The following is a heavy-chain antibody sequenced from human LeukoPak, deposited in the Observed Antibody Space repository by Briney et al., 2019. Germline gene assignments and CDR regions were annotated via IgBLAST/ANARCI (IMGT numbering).Heavy chain of an antibody. V-gene: IGHV4-39*07. D-gene: IGHD5-18*01. Sequence: SETLSLTCTVSGGSISTSNYYWGWIRQPPGKGLEWIGEIYHSGSTNYNPSLKSRVTISVDKSKNQFSLKLSSVTAADTAVYYCARIPNGYNDYWGQGTLVTVSS. CDR2: IYHSGST. CDR1: GGSISTSNYY. J-gene: IGHJ4*02. CDR3: ARIPNGYNDY.